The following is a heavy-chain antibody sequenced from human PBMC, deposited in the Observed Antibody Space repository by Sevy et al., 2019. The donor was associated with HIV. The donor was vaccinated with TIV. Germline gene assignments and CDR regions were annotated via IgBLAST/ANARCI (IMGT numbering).Heavy chain of an antibody. V-gene: IGHV3-48*03. CDR3: ARDLPPAATTFAHFDR. J-gene: IGHJ4*02. CDR1: GFIFSSHA. D-gene: IGHD4-4*01. Sequence: GGSLRLSCTTSGFIFSSHAMHWVRQAPGKGLEWVSFISNSGNTIYYSDSVKGRFTISRDNARNSLYLQMSSLRAEDSAVYYCARDLPPAATTFAHFDRWGQGTLVTVSS. CDR2: ISNSGNTI.